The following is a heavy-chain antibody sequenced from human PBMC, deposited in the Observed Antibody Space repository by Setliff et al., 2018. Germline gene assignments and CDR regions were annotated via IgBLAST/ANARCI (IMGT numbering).Heavy chain of an antibody. Sequence: SETLSLTCTVSGGSISSSNWWTWVRQPPGKGLEWIGEIYHSGSINYNPSLKSRVTMSVDKSKNQFSLKLTSVTAADTAVYYCARGLEGEDYFYYMDVWGKGDTVTVSS. D-gene: IGHD2-21*01. CDR2: IYHSGSI. CDR1: GGSISSSNW. V-gene: IGHV4-4*02. J-gene: IGHJ6*03. CDR3: ARGLEGEDYFYYMDV.